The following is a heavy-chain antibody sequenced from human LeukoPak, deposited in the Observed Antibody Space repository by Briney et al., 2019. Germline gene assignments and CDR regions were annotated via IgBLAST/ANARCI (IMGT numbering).Heavy chain of an antibody. D-gene: IGHD2-8*01. V-gene: IGHV3-21*01. Sequence: GGSLRLSCAASGFTLSSYSMNWVRQAPGKGLEWVSSISSSSSYIYYADSVKGRFTISRDNAKNSLYLQMNSLRAEDTAVYYCARDNDGPPPDYWGQGTLVPVSS. J-gene: IGHJ4*02. CDR2: ISSSSSYI. CDR1: GFTLSSYS. CDR3: ARDNDGPPPDY.